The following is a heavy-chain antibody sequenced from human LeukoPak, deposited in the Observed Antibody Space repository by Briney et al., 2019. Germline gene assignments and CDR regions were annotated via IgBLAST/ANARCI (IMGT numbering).Heavy chain of an antibody. CDR1: GYTFTGYY. V-gene: IGHV1-2*02. Sequence: RASVKVSCKASGYTFTGYYMHWVRQAPGQGLEWMGWINPNSGGTNYAQKFQGRVTMTRDTSISTAYMELSRLRSDDTAVYYCARSAGYIVVVTASYYYGMDVWGQGTTVTVSS. J-gene: IGHJ6*02. D-gene: IGHD2-21*02. CDR3: ARSAGYIVVVTASYYYGMDV. CDR2: INPNSGGT.